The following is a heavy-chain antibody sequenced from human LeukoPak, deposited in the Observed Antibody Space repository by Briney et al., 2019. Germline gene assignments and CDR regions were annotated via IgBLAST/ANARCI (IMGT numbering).Heavy chain of an antibody. Sequence: ASVTVSCKVSGYTLTELSMHWVRQAPGKGLEWMGGFDPEDGETIYAQKFQGRVTMTEDTSTDTAYMELSSLRSEDTAVYYCATGAYDSSGYYEKINWFDHWGQGTLVTVSS. CDR1: GYTLTELS. D-gene: IGHD3-22*01. V-gene: IGHV1-24*01. CDR3: ATGAYDSSGYYEKINWFDH. J-gene: IGHJ5*02. CDR2: FDPEDGET.